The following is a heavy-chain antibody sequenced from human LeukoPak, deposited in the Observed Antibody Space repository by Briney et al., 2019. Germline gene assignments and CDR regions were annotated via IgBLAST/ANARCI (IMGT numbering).Heavy chain of an antibody. CDR3: AKAKAPIFSSSWYYFDY. J-gene: IGHJ4*02. Sequence: GGSLRLSCAASRFTFNSYAMTWVRQAPGKGLEWVSSISDSGGHTYYAYSVKGRFTISRDNSTTMLHLQMNSLRAEDTAVYYCAKAKAPIFSSSWYYFDYWGQGTLGTVSS. D-gene: IGHD6-13*01. V-gene: IGHV3-23*01. CDR2: ISDSGGHT. CDR1: RFTFNSYA.